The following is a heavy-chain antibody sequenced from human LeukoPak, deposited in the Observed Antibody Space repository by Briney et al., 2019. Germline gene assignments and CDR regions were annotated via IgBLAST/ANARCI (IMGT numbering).Heavy chain of an antibody. CDR2: IMPLFGTA. Sequence: SVKVSCKTSGGTLNNSAISWVRQAPGQGLEWLGGIMPLFGTAGYAQKFQGRVTITKDESTRTVYLELTSLTSDDTAVYYCARDVHGEYGSAGFDPWGQGTLVSVSS. V-gene: IGHV1-69*05. CDR1: GGTLNNSA. CDR3: ARDVHGEYGSAGFDP. J-gene: IGHJ5*02. D-gene: IGHD4-17*01.